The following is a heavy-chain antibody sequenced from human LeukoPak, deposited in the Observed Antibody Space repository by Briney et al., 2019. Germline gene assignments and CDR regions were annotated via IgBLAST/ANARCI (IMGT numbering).Heavy chain of an antibody. Sequence: GRSLRLPCAASGFTFSSYGMHWVRQAPGKGLEWVAVISYDGSNKYYADSVKGRFTISRDNSKNTLYLQMNSLRAEDTAVYYCAKVRYYYDSSGRNAFDIWGQGTMVTVSS. D-gene: IGHD3-22*01. CDR1: GFTFSSYG. V-gene: IGHV3-30*18. CDR2: ISYDGSNK. CDR3: AKVRYYYDSSGRNAFDI. J-gene: IGHJ3*02.